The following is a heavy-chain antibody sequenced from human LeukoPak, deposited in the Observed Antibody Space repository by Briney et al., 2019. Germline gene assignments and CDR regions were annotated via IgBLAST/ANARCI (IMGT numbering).Heavy chain of an antibody. CDR3: ANPLPVAGFGY. V-gene: IGHV3-23*01. D-gene: IGHD6-19*01. CDR2: ISGSGGST. Sequence: GGSLRLSCAASGFTFSSYAMSWVRQAPGKGLEWVSAISGSGGSTYYADSVKGRFTISGDNSKNTLYLQMNSLRAEDTAVYYRANPLPVAGFGYWGQGTLVTVSS. CDR1: GFTFSSYA. J-gene: IGHJ4*02.